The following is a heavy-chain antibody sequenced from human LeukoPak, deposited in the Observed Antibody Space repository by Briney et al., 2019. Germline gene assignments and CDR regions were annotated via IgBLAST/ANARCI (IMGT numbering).Heavy chain of an antibody. CDR1: GGSISSGSYY. CDR2: IYYSGGT. Sequence: PSQTLSLTCTVSGGSISSGSYYWSWIRQPAGKGLEWIGSIYYSGGTSYNPSLKSRVTISVDTSKNQFSLKLRSVTAADTAVYYCARSTNRLDSWGQGTLVTVSS. J-gene: IGHJ4*02. CDR3: ARSTNRLDS. D-gene: IGHD1-14*01. V-gene: IGHV4-39*01.